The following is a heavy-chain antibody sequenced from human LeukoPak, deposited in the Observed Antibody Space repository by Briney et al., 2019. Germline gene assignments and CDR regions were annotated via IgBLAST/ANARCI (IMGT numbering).Heavy chain of an antibody. J-gene: IGHJ5*02. CDR3: ARDVTMVRGARYRPYKRFDP. D-gene: IGHD3-10*01. V-gene: IGHV1-69*13. CDR2: IIPIFGTA. Sequence: GASVKVSCKASRGTFSSYAIIWVRQAPGQGLEWMGGIIPIFGTANYAQKFQGRVTISADESTSTVYMELSSLRSEDTAVYYCARDVTMVRGARYRPYKRFDPWGQGTLVTVSS. CDR1: RGTFSSYA.